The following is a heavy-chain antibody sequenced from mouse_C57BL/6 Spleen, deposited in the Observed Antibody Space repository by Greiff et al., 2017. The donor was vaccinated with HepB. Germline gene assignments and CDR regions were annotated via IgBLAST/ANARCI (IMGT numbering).Heavy chain of an antibody. Sequence: DVKLQETGGGLVKPGGSLKLSCAASGFTFSSYAMSWVRQTPEKRLEWVATISDGGSYTYYPDNVKGRFTISRDNAKNNLYLQMSHLKSEDTARYYCAREEGNDYDVGEIRRYFDYWGQGTTLTVSS. CDR1: GFTFSSYA. CDR2: ISDGGSYT. CDR3: AREEGNDYDVGEIRRYFDY. V-gene: IGHV5-4*01. D-gene: IGHD2-4*01. J-gene: IGHJ2*01.